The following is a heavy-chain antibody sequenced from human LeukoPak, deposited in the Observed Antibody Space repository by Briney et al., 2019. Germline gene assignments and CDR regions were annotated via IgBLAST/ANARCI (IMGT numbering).Heavy chain of an antibody. D-gene: IGHD3-3*01. Sequence: ASVKVSCKASGYTFTSYGISWVRQAPGQGLEWMGWISAYNGNTNYAQKLQGRVIMTTDTSTSTAYMELSRLRSDDTAVYYCARGPRITIFGVVTLNFDYWGQGTLVTVSS. CDR3: ARGPRITIFGVVTLNFDY. V-gene: IGHV1-18*01. CDR2: ISAYNGNT. J-gene: IGHJ4*02. CDR1: GYTFTSYG.